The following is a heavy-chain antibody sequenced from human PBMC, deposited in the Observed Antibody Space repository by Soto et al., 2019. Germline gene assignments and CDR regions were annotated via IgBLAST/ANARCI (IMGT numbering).Heavy chain of an antibody. J-gene: IGHJ4*02. CDR1: GYTFTSYA. CDR2: INAGNGNT. D-gene: IGHD2-2*02. CDR3: ARDPLKVPAAIGELDY. Sequence: QVQLVQSGAEVKKPGASVKVSCKASGYTFTSYAMHWVRQAPGQRLEWMGWINAGNGNTKYSQKFQGRVTITRDTSASTAYMELSSLRSEDTAVYYCARDPLKVPAAIGELDYWGQGTLVTVSS. V-gene: IGHV1-3*01.